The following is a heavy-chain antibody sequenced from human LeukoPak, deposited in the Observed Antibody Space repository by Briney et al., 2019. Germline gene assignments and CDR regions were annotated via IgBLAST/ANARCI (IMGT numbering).Heavy chain of an antibody. Sequence: GGSLRLSCAASGFTFSSYGMHWVRQAPGKGLEWVAVISYDGGDKYYADSVKGRFTISRDNSKNTLYLQMNSLRAEDTAVYYCARPAGTYDYSYGMDVWGQGTTVTVSS. CDR3: ARPAGTYDYSYGMDV. D-gene: IGHD6-19*01. CDR2: ISYDGGDK. V-gene: IGHV3-30-3*01. J-gene: IGHJ6*02. CDR1: GFTFSSYG.